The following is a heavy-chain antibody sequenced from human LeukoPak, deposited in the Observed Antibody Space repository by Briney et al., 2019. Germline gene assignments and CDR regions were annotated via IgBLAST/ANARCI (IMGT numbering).Heavy chain of an antibody. CDR1: GFTFTSYW. Sequence: GGSLRLSCSVSGFTFTSYWMTWVRQAPGKGLEWVANIKQDGSETNYVDSVRGRFSISRDNAKNSLYLQMDSLRAEDRAVYYCARAYDYVRYWGQGTLVTVSS. CDR2: IKQDGSET. V-gene: IGHV3-7*03. D-gene: IGHD3-16*01. J-gene: IGHJ4*02. CDR3: ARAYDYVRY.